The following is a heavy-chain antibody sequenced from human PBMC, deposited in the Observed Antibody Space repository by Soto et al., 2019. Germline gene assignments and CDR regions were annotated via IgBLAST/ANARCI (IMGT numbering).Heavy chain of an antibody. CDR2: ISSSGSTI. V-gene: IGHV3-11*01. CDR3: ARDHTYYGSGSYPRYWYFDL. CDR1: GFTFSDYY. D-gene: IGHD3-10*01. Sequence: QVQLVESGGGLVKPGGSLRLSCAASGFTFSDYYMSWIRQAPGKGLEWVSDISSSGSTIYYADSVKGRFTISRDNAKNSLYLQMNSLRAEDTAVYYCARDHTYYGSGSYPRYWYFDLWGSGTLVTVSS. J-gene: IGHJ2*01.